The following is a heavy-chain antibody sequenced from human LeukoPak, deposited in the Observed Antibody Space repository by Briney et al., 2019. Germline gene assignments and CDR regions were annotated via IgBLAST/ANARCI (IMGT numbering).Heavy chain of an antibody. J-gene: IGHJ4*02. V-gene: IGHV3-23*01. CDR3: AKVGDFNISGYVRRLILY. CDR1: GFTLHRYI. CDR2: ISGNGGNT. D-gene: IGHD3-22*01. Sequence: PGGSLTHPYAVSGFTLHRYIILWLRQAQGLEWVSSISGNGGNTYYADSVKGRFTISRDNSKNTLYLQMNSLRAEDTAVYYCAKVGDFNISGYVRRLILYCGQGTLVTVSS.